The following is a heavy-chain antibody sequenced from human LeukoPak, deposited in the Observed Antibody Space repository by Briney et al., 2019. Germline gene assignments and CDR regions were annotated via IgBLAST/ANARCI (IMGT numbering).Heavy chain of an antibody. Sequence: GGSLRLSCAASGFTFSDYYMSWIRQAPGKGLEWVSYISSSGSTIYYADSVKGRFTISRDNAKNSLYLQMNSLRAEDTAVYYCARHSPLKRIAAAGFDYWGQGTLVTVSS. CDR2: ISSSGSTI. J-gene: IGHJ4*02. D-gene: IGHD6-13*01. V-gene: IGHV3-11*01. CDR3: ARHSPLKRIAAAGFDY. CDR1: GFTFSDYY.